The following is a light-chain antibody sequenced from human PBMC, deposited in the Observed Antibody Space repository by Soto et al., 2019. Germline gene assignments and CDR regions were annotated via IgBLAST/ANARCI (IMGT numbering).Light chain of an antibody. CDR1: SGHSNYA. Sequence: QAVVTQSPSASASLGASVKLTCTLSSGHSNYAIAWHQQQPEKGPRFLMKLNSDGSHTKGDGIPGRFSGSSSGAERYLTISSLQSEDEADYYCQTWGTGIVVLGGGTKLTVL. CDR2: LNSDGSH. CDR3: QTWGTGIVV. V-gene: IGLV4-69*01. J-gene: IGLJ2*01.